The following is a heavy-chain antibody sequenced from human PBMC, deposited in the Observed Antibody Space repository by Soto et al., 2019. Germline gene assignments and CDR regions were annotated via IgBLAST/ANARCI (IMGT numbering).Heavy chain of an antibody. CDR1: GFTFSTNG. CDR2: IWYDGSNK. D-gene: IGHD3-22*01. J-gene: IGHJ4*02. CDR3: ARDSYDSSGLGY. V-gene: IGHV3-33*08. Sequence: XGSLRLSCAASGFTFSTNGMHWVRQAPGKGLEWVAVIWYDGSNKYYADSVKGRFTISRDNSKNTLYLQMNSLRAEDTAVYYCARDSYDSSGLGYWGQGTLVTVSS.